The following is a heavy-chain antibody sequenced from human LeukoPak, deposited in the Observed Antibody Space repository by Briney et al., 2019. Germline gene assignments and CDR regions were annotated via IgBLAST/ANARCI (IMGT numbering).Heavy chain of an antibody. D-gene: IGHD3-16*01. Sequence: SGTLSLTCTVSGDSLSGYYWTWIRQPPGKGLEWIGYVYYSGSTDYNPSLKSRATISVDTSKNQFSLKLSSVTAADPAVYYCARGWGYFDYWGQGTLVTVSS. CDR3: ARGWGYFDY. J-gene: IGHJ4*02. CDR2: VYYSGST. CDR1: GDSLSGYY. V-gene: IGHV4-59*08.